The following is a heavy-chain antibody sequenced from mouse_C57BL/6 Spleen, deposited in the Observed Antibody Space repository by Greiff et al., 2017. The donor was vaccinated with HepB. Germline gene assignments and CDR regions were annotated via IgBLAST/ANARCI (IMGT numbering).Heavy chain of an antibody. Sequence: QVQLQQPGAELVKPGASVKLSCKASGYTFTSYWMHWVKQRPGQGLEWIGMIHPNSGSTNYNEKLKSKATLTVDKSSSPAYMQLSSLTSEDSAVYYCARSPHSKPLYWGQGTTLTVSS. D-gene: IGHD2-5*01. J-gene: IGHJ2*01. V-gene: IGHV1-64*01. CDR1: GYTFTSYW. CDR3: ARSPHSKPLY. CDR2: IHPNSGST.